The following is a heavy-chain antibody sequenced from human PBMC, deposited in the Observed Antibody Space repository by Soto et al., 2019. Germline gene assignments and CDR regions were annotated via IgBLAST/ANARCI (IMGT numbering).Heavy chain of an antibody. CDR3: AIVYSSGPPYYHY. Sequence: SETLSLTCAVYGGTFRHYLWGWVRQSPWKGLEWIGEINQSGATNYNPSLKSRVTISVDTSKNQFSLKLSSVTAADTAVYYCAIVYSSGPPYYHYWGQGTLVTVSS. J-gene: IGHJ4*02. V-gene: IGHV4-34*08. CDR1: GGTFRHYL. CDR2: INQSGAT. D-gene: IGHD6-19*01.